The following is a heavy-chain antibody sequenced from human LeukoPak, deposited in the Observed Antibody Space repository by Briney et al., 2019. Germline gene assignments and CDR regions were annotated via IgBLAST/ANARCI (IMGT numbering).Heavy chain of an antibody. CDR3: ARYCNAGACSMFKTFDV. V-gene: IGHV4-39*01. CDR1: GDSINSAIYC. CDR2: ICHSGNT. D-gene: IGHD2-15*01. J-gene: IGHJ3*01. Sequence: SETLSLTCTVSGDSINSAIYCWGWIRQPPGKDLEWIGTICHSGNTYYNPSLKSRVTVSVDTSKSQLSLRLNPVTAADTSVYYCARYCNAGACSMFKTFDVWGQGTMVTVSS.